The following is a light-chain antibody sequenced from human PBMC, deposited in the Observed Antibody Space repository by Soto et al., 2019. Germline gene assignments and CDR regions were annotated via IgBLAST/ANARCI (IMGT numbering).Light chain of an antibody. J-gene: IGKJ1*01. CDR3: QRYNAFSQT. Sequence: DIQMTQSPSTVSASVGDRVTITCRASQSINSWVAWYQQKPGKAPKVVIYDASSLASGVPSRFSGSGSGTEFTLTSGSLQPDDFATYYCQRYNAFSQTLGQGTKVEI. CDR2: DAS. V-gene: IGKV1-5*01. CDR1: QSINSW.